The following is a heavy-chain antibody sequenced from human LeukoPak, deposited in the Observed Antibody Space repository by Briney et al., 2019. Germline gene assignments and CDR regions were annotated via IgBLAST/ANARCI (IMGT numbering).Heavy chain of an antibody. Sequence: ASVKVSCKASGYTFTSYSLSWVRQAPGQGLEWMGWPSGYNGNTNYAQKFQGRVTMTTDTFTTTAYMELRSLRSDDTAVYYCARFPSGRYYAEYYFDYWGQGTLVTVSS. V-gene: IGHV1-18*01. D-gene: IGHD1-26*01. CDR1: GYTFTSYS. J-gene: IGHJ4*02. CDR3: ARFPSGRYYAEYYFDY. CDR2: PSGYNGNT.